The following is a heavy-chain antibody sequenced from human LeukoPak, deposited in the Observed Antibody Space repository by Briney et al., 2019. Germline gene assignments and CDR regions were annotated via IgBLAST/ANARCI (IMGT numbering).Heavy chain of an antibody. Sequence: PWGSLRLSCAVCELTVSSNYMSWVRQAPGKGLEWVSVIYSGGSTYYADSVKGRFTISRDNSKNTLYLQMNSLRAEDTAVYYCARAEMARNFDYWGQGTLVTVSS. CDR1: ELTVSSNY. J-gene: IGHJ4*02. CDR3: ARAEMARNFDY. D-gene: IGHD5-24*01. V-gene: IGHV3-66*01. CDR2: IYSGGST.